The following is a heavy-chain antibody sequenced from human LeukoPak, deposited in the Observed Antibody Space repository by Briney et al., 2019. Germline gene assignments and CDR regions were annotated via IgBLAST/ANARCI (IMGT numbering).Heavy chain of an antibody. Sequence: ASVKVSCKVSGYTLTELSMHWVRQAPGKGLEWMGGFDPEDGETIYAQKFQGRVTMTEDTSTDTAYMELSSLRSEDTAVYYCATGHGSGSYKASGFDYWGQGTLVTVSS. J-gene: IGHJ4*02. CDR3: ATGHGSGSYKASGFDY. CDR1: GYTLTELS. D-gene: IGHD3-10*01. CDR2: FDPEDGET. V-gene: IGHV1-24*01.